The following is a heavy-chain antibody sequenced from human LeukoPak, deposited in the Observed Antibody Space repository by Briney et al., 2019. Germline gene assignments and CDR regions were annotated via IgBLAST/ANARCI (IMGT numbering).Heavy chain of an antibody. Sequence: SETLSLTCTVSGGSISSYYWSWIRQPAGKGLEWIGRIYTSGSTNYNPSLKSRVTMSVDTSKNQFSLKLSSVTAAGTAVYYCARGVMLFQLYYMDVWGKGTTVTVSS. CDR3: ARGVMLFQLYYMDV. V-gene: IGHV4-4*07. CDR1: GGSISSYY. J-gene: IGHJ6*03. CDR2: IYTSGST. D-gene: IGHD3-16*01.